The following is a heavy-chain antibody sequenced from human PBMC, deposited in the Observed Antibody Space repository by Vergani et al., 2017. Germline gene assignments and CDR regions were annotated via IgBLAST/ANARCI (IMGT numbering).Heavy chain of an antibody. D-gene: IGHD4-23*01. Sequence: QVQLQESGPGLVKPSQTLSLTCTVSGGSISSGGYYWSWIRQHPGKGLEWIGYIYYSGSTYYNPSLKSRVTISVDSSKNQFSLKLSSVTAADTAVYYCARTSTVVTPYFDYWGQGTLVTVSS. V-gene: IGHV4-31*03. CDR1: GGSISSGGYY. CDR3: ARTSTVVTPYFDY. CDR2: IYYSGST. J-gene: IGHJ4*02.